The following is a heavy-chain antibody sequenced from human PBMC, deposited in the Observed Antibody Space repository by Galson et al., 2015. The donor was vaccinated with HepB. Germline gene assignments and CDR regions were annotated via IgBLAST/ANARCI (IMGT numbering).Heavy chain of an antibody. CDR1: GFAFDSHA. D-gene: IGHD5-18*01. V-gene: IGHV3-23*01. Sequence: SLRLSCAASGFAFDSHAMSWVRQAPGRGLEWISGITGKGDSTFYADSVKGRFTVSKDNSTNMLYLQMNSLRAEDAGLYFCAKGYGLVDSWGQGILVTVSS. J-gene: IGHJ5*01. CDR3: AKGYGLVDS. CDR2: ITGKGDST.